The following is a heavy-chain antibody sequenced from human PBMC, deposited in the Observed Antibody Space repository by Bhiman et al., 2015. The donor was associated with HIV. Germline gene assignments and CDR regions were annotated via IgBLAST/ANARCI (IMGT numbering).Heavy chain of an antibody. CDR3: AREFTGYSSSNFDY. CDR2: ISSSSSYI. V-gene: IGHV3-21*01. J-gene: IGHJ4*02. Sequence: VQLVESGGGVVQPGRSLRLSCEASGFTFSSYGMHWVRQAPGKGLEWVSSISSSSSYIYYADSVKGRFTISRDNAKNSLYLQVNSLRAEDTAVYYCAREFTGYSSSNFDYWGQGTLVTVSS. D-gene: IGHD6-13*01. CDR1: GFTFSSYG.